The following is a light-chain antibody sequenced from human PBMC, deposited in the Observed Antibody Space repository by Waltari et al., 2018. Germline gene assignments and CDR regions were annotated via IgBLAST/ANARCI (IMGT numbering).Light chain of an antibody. CDR2: KVS. J-gene: IGKJ1*01. CDR3: MQATNWPLT. Sequence: DVVMSQSPLSLPVTLGQPASISCRSSQSLVDSDGNTYLNWFHQRPGQSPRRLIYKVSRRDSGVPDRFSGSGSGTDFTLKISRVEAEDVGVYYCMQATNWPLTFGQGTKVEIK. CDR1: QSLVDSDGNTY. V-gene: IGKV2-30*01.